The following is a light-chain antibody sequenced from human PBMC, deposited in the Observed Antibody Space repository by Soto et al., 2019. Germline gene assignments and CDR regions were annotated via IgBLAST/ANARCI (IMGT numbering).Light chain of an antibody. CDR2: EVT. CDR3: CSYTSRTSV. Sequence: QSVLTQPASVSGSPGQSITISCTGTSTDVNGRNYVSWYQQHPGKAPKVIIYEVTNRPSGISHRFSGSKSGNTASLTISGLQAEDEADYYCCSYTSRTSVFGTGTKLTVL. CDR1: STDVNGRNY. J-gene: IGLJ1*01. V-gene: IGLV2-14*01.